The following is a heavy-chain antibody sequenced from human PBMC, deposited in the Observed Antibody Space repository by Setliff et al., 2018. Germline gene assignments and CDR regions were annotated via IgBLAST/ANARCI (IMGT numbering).Heavy chain of an antibody. CDR3: ARADPRTTLQYCNGGNCYSGQSYYAMDV. J-gene: IGHJ6*02. CDR2: IIPISAAS. CDR1: RYTFTKYF. D-gene: IGHD2-15*01. Sequence: SVKVSCKASRYTFTKYFTQWVRQGPGQGLEWMGGIIPISAASNQAQDFQGRVTLTTDMSSNTAYMELSSLRPEDTAVYYCARADPRTTLQYCNGGNCYSGQSYYAMDVWGQGTTVTVSS. V-gene: IGHV1-69*05.